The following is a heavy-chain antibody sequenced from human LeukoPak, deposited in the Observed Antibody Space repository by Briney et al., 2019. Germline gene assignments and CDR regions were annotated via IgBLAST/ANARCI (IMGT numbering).Heavy chain of an antibody. J-gene: IGHJ3*02. CDR3: ARTDYGGNLDAFDI. V-gene: IGHV4-59*01. D-gene: IGHD4-23*01. CDR1: GGSISSYY. CDR2: IYYSGST. Sequence: PSETLSLTCTVSGGSISSYYWSWIRQPPGKGLEWIGYIYYSGSTNYNPSLKSRVTISVDTSKNQFSLELSSVTAADTAVYYCARTDYGGNLDAFDIWGQGTMVTVSS.